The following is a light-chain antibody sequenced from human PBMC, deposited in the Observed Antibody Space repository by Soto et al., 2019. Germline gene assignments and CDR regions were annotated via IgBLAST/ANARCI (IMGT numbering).Light chain of an antibody. CDR2: GAS. Sequence: EIAMTQSPVTLSASPGERVTLSCRASQSGNINLAWYQQRPGQAPRVLIYGASNRASGIPDRFSGSGSVTDFTLTISSLEPDDFALYYCQQYKDLPPLTFGGGTRVEIK. CDR3: QQYKDLPPLT. J-gene: IGKJ4*01. CDR1: QSGNIN. V-gene: IGKV3D-15*01.